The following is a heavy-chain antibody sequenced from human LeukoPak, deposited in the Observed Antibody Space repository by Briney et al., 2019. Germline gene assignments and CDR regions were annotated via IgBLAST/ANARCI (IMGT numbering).Heavy chain of an antibody. J-gene: IGHJ4*02. D-gene: IGHD3-3*01. CDR1: GGSIISSSYY. CDR2: IYYTGST. CDR3: AREFSWSGFFDY. V-gene: IGHV4-39*07. Sequence: SETLSLTCTVSGGSIISSSYYWGWIRQPPGKGLEWIGSIYYTGSTYYNPSLRSRVTMSVDTSRNQFSLKLSSVTAADTAVFYCAREFSWSGFFDYWGQGTLVTVSS.